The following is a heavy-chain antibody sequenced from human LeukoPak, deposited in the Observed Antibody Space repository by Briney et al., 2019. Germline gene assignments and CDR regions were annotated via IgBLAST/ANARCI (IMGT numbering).Heavy chain of an antibody. CDR2: IIPKFGTA. CDR3: ARKASFGVLFSPFDY. J-gene: IGHJ4*02. Sequence: SVKVSCKASGGTFSSYAISWVRQAPGQGLEWMGGIIPKFGTANYAQRFQGRVTIIADVSTSTVYMELSSLRTEDTAVYYCARKASFGVLFSPFDYWGQGTLVTVSS. D-gene: IGHD3-3*01. V-gene: IGHV1-69*13. CDR1: GGTFSSYA.